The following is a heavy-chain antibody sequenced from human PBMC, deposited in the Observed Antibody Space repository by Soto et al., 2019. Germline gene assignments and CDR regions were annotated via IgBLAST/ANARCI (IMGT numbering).Heavy chain of an antibody. V-gene: IGHV2-5*02. D-gene: IGHD5-18*01. Sequence: QITLKESGPTLVKPTQTLTLTCTFSGFSLSTSGVGVGWIRQPPGKALEWLALIYWDDGKRYSPSLKSRLTIAKDPPKNRVVRTMTHMDPVDTATYYCAHHVDTGDCWGQGTLVTVS. CDR2: IYWDDGK. J-gene: IGHJ4*02. CDR1: GFSLSTSGVG. CDR3: AHHVDTGDC.